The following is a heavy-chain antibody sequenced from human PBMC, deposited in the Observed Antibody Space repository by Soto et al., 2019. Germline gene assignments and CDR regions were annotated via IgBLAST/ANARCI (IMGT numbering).Heavy chain of an antibody. V-gene: IGHV3-74*03. CDR1: GFTFIDYW. CDR3: ARETRGTYYDDY. CDR2: IVNDGSST. D-gene: IGHD3-10*01. J-gene: IGHJ4*02. Sequence: GGSRRLSCAASGFTFIDYWMHWVRQAPGKGLEWVSRIVNDGSSTTYADSVKGRFTISRDNAKNTLYLQMNSLRVEDTAVYFCARETRGTYYDDYWGQGTLVTVSS.